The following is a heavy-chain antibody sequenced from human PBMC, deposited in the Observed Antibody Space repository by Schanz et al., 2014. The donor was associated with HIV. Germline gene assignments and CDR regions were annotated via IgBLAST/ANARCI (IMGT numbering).Heavy chain of an antibody. CDR3: ARAAFSSEYYYGMDV. D-gene: IGHD3-3*02. V-gene: IGHV1-2*02. Sequence: QVQLVQSGAEVKMPGASVKVSCKSSGYTFSDYYMHWLRQAPGQGLEWMGWINTRTGDTIYAERLQGRVTLTRDTSINTAYMTLSRLGSDDTAVYFCARAAFSSEYYYGMDVWGQGTTVTVSS. CDR2: INTRTGDT. CDR1: GYTFSDYY. J-gene: IGHJ6*02.